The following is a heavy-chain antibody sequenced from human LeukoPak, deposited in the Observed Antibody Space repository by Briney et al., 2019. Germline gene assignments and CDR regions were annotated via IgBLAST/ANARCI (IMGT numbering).Heavy chain of an antibody. CDR2: IIHTGRT. J-gene: IGHJ4*02. D-gene: IGHD3-10*01. CDR3: ARGRNGALALIRGIKRTSHFDF. Sequence: PSETLSLTCAVFGESFNGFYWSWLRQAPGKSLEWIGGIIHTGRTLYNPSLTGRVTVSVDTSKNQFSLRLESLTAADTAIYYCARGRNGALALIRGIKRTSHFDFWDQGALVTDS. CDR1: GESFNGFY. V-gene: IGHV4-34*01.